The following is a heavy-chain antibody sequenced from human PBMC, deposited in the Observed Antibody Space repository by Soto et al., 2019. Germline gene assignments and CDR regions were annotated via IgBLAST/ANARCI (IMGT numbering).Heavy chain of an antibody. CDR3: ATYSETYLNWLDP. CDR2: VFASGTT. CDR1: GASIKSYY. J-gene: IGHJ5*02. Sequence: SETLSLTCTVSGASIKSYYWAWIRQPAGKGLEWIGRVFASGTTNYNPSLRNRITMSVDTSRNQFSLEMRSMTAADTAMYYCATYSETYLNWLDPWAQGILVTVSS. V-gene: IGHV4-4*07. D-gene: IGHD5-18*01.